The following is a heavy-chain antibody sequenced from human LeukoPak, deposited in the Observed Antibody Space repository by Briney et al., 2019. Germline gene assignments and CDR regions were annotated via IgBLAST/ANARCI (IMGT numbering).Heavy chain of an antibody. CDR2: INPSGGST. V-gene: IGHV1-46*01. J-gene: IGHJ5*02. CDR3: ARGVAAAGTAFDP. Sequence: ASVKVSCKASGYTFTSYGISWVRQAPGQGLEWMGIINPSGGSTSYAQKFQGRVTMTRDTSTSTVYMELSSLRSEDTAVYYCARGVAAAGTAFDPWGQGTLVTVSS. CDR1: GYTFTSYG. D-gene: IGHD6-13*01.